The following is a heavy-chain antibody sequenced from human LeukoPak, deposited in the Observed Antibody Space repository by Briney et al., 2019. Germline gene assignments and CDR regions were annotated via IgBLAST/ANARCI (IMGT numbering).Heavy chain of an antibody. J-gene: IGHJ5*02. CDR3: ARGRIVLMVYARHWFDP. D-gene: IGHD2-8*01. CDR1: GGSFSGYY. CDR2: INHSGST. Sequence: PSETLSLTCAVYGGSFSGYYWSWIRQPPGKGLEWIGEINHSGSTYYNPSLKSRVTISVDTSKNQFSLKLSSVTAADTAVYYCARGRIVLMVYARHWFDPWGREPWSPSPQ. V-gene: IGHV4-34*01.